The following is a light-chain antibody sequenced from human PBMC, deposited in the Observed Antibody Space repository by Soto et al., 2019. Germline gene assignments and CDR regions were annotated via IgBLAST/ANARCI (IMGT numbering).Light chain of an antibody. V-gene: IGLV1-44*01. J-gene: IGLJ3*02. CDR3: AVWDDSLNGWV. CDR1: SSNIGTNA. Sequence: QSVLTQPPSVSGAPGQRVTISCTGSSSNIGTNAVNWCQQLPGTAPRLLIYSNDQRPPGVPDRFSGSKSGTSASLAISGLQSEDEADYFCAVWDDSLNGWVFGGGTKLTVL. CDR2: SND.